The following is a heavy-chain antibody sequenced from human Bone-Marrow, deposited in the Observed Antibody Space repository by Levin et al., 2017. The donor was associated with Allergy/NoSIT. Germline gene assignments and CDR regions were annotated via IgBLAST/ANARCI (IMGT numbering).Heavy chain of an antibody. V-gene: IGHV5-10-1*01. CDR2: IDPSDSYI. D-gene: IGHD6-6*01. J-gene: IGHJ5*02. CDR3: ARHSTSSSGWFDP. CDR1: GYNFATYW. Sequence: PGGSLRLSCQGSGYNFATYWISWVRQLPGKGLEWMARIDPSDSYITYSPSFEGHVTISADRSISTAFLQWSSLKASDTAVYYCARHSTSSSGWFDPWGQGTLVTVSS.